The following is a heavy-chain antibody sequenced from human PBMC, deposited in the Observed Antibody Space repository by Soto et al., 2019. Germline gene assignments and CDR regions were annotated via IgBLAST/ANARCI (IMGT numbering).Heavy chain of an antibody. CDR1: GFTFDDYT. Sequence: GGSLRLSCAASGFTFDDYTMHWVRQAPGKGLEWVSLISWDGGSTYYADSVKGRFTISRDNSKNSLYLQMNSLRTEDTALYYCAKDLTHPYDSSGPIGHWGQGTLVTVSS. J-gene: IGHJ4*02. D-gene: IGHD3-22*01. V-gene: IGHV3-43*01. CDR2: ISWDGGST. CDR3: AKDLTHPYDSSGPIGH.